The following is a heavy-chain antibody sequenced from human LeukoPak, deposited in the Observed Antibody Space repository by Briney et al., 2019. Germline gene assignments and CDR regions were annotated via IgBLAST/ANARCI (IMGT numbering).Heavy chain of an antibody. Sequence: PSETLSLTCAVYGGSFSGYHWSWIRQPPGKGLEWIGEINHSGSTNYNPSLKSRVTISVDTSKNQFSLKLSSVTAADTAVYYCARGALITIFGVVIMEAQGPYFDYWGQGTLVTVSS. D-gene: IGHD3-3*01. CDR1: GGSFSGYH. CDR2: INHSGST. CDR3: ARGALITIFGVVIMEAQGPYFDY. J-gene: IGHJ4*02. V-gene: IGHV4-34*01.